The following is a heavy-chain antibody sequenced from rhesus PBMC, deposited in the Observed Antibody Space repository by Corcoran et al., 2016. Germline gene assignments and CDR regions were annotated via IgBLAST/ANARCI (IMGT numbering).Heavy chain of an antibody. D-gene: IGHD4-29*01. CDR1: GGSFNTYW. CDR3: ARSVAGLDF. V-gene: IGHV4-80*01. J-gene: IGHJ4*01. Sequence: QVQLQESGPGLVRPSETLSLTCAVSGGSFNTYWWSWIRQPPGKGLEWFGEINGNSGSTNYNPSLKSRVTISKDASENQFSLKLISVPAADTAVYSCARSVAGLDFWGQGLLVTVSS. CDR2: INGNSGST.